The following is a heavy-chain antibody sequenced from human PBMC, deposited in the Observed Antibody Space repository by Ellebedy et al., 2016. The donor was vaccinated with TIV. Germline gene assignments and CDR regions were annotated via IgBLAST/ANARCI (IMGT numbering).Heavy chain of an antibody. V-gene: IGHV1-69*13. J-gene: IGHJ4*02. CDR3: ARAHRWIDFDWLSPSDY. CDR1: GGTFSSYA. D-gene: IGHD3-9*01. Sequence: ASVKVSCKASGGTFSSYAISWVRQAPGQGLEWMGGIIPIFGTANYAQKFQGRVTITADESTSTAYMELSSLRSEDTAVYYCARAHRWIDFDWLSPSDYWGQGTLVTVSS. CDR2: IIPIFGTA.